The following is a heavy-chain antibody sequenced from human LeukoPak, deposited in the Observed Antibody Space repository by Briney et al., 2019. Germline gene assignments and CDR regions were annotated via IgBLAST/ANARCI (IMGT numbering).Heavy chain of an antibody. CDR1: RFTFRDFW. J-gene: IGHJ1*01. Sequence: GGCLRLSCAAPRFTFRDFWMTWVRQAPGRGLEWVAHINQDGRDKFHLVSVTGRFTGSRENAKSSFYLQINSLGAEDTAVYFCARSGMAVAATPGDWGQGTLITVSP. D-gene: IGHD6-19*01. CDR2: INQDGRDK. CDR3: ARSGMAVAATPGD. V-gene: IGHV3-7*05.